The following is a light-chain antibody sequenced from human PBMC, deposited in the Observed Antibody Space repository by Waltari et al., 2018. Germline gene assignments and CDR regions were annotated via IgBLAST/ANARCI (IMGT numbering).Light chain of an antibody. CDR3: MQGTHFPPT. J-gene: IGKJ1*01. Sequence: DVVMTQSPLSLHITPGQPASMTCRSSQSLLHSNGNTYLSWFLQKQGKPPRRLIYKVSNRVSVVPDRFGGSGAGTDFTVKISIVEAEDVGIYYCMQGTHFPPTFGQGTKVEIK. CDR2: KVS. CDR1: QSLLHSNGNTY. V-gene: IGKV2-30*02.